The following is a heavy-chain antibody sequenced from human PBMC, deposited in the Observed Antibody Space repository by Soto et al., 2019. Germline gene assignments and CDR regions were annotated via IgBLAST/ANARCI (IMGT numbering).Heavy chain of an antibody. Sequence: QVQLVHSGAEVKKPGSSVKVSCKASGGTFSSYPISWVRQAPGQGLEWMGRIIPILGIANYAQKFQGRVTITADKSPSKACMELSSLRSEDTAVYYCAGEGWGDSGYDYRENSWGQGTLVTVSS. CDR1: GGTFSSYP. CDR2: IIPILGIA. J-gene: IGHJ4*02. CDR3: AGEGWGDSGYDYRENS. V-gene: IGHV1-69*04. D-gene: IGHD5-12*01.